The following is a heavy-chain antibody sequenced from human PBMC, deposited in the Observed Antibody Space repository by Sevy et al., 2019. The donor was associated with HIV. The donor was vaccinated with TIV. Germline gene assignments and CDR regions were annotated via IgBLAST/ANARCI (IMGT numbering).Heavy chain of an antibody. J-gene: IGHJ3*02. V-gene: IGHV3-48*02. CDR2: ISSSSSTI. CDR1: GFTFSSYS. D-gene: IGHD3-22*01. CDR3: ARGQMIVVVRGDAFDI. Sequence: GGSLRLSCAASGFTFSSYSMNWVRQAPGKGLEWVSYISSSSSTIYYADSVKGRFTISRDNAKNSLYLQMNSLRDEDTAVYYCARGQMIVVVRGDAFDIWGQGTVVTVSS.